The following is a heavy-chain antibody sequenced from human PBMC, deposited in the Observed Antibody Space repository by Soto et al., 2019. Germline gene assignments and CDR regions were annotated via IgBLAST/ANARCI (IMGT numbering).Heavy chain of an antibody. CDR1: GFTFSTYG. J-gene: IGHJ4*02. CDR3: ARGNYDFCSGLDY. V-gene: IGHV3-33*01. D-gene: IGHD3-3*01. CDR2: IWYDGSNK. Sequence: GGSLRLSCAASGFTFSTYGMHWVRQAPGKGREWVAVIWYDGSNKWYADSVKGRFTISRDNSKNTLYLEMNSLRAEDTAVYYCARGNYDFCSGLDYWGQGALVTVSS.